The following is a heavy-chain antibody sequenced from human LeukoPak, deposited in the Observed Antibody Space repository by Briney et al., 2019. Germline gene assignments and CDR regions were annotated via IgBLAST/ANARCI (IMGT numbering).Heavy chain of an antibody. CDR1: GFTFNKAW. D-gene: IGHD3-10*01. CDR2: IKSKGDGGST. Sequence: GGSLRLSCAASGFTFNKAWMSWVRQAPGKGLEWVGHIKSKGDGGSTDYAAPVKGRFTISRDDSKNTLYLQMNSLKTEDTAVYYCTTDQRPVETPGRGVHYYYMDVWGKGTTVTVSS. CDR3: TTDQRPVETPGRGVHYYYMDV. J-gene: IGHJ6*03. V-gene: IGHV3-15*01.